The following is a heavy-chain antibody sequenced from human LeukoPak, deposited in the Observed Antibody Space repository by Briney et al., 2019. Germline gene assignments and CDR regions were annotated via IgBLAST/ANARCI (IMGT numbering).Heavy chain of an antibody. V-gene: IGHV3-23*01. CDR1: GFTFSTYA. CDR2: ISRSGGST. Sequence: PGGSLRLSCAAPGFTFSTYAMSWVRQAPGKGLGWGSTISRSGGSTYYADSVKGRFTISRDNSKNTLYLQMNSLRAEDTAVYYCAKSGRYCSSTSCYPFDYWGQGTLVTVSS. CDR3: AKSGRYCSSTSCYPFDY. J-gene: IGHJ4*02. D-gene: IGHD2-2*01.